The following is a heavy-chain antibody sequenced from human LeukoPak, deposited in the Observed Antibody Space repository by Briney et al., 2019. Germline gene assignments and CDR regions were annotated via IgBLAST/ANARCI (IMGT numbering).Heavy chain of an antibody. CDR1: GGSISSSSYY. CDR3: ARSHPAPQYYDFWSGYSNDY. Sequence: PSETLSLTCTVSGGSISSSSYYWGWIRQPPGKGLEWIGSIYYSGSTYYNPSLKSRVTISVDTSKNQFSLKLSSVTAADTAVYYCARSHPAPQYYDFWSGYSNDYWGQGTLVTVSS. V-gene: IGHV4-39*01. J-gene: IGHJ4*02. D-gene: IGHD3-3*01. CDR2: IYYSGST.